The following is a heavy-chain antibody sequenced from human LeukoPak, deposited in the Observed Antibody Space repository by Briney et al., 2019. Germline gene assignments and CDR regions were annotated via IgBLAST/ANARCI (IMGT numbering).Heavy chain of an antibody. Sequence: AGRSLRLSCAASGFTFNNYAMHWVRQAPGKGLEWVAVISYDGSKKYCADSVKGRFTISRDNSKNTLYVQMNSLRAEDTAVYYCARDFAGYCSSTGRYGYYFDYWGQGTLVTVSS. CDR1: GFTFNNYA. J-gene: IGHJ4*02. D-gene: IGHD2-2*01. V-gene: IGHV3-30*04. CDR3: ARDFAGYCSSTGRYGYYFDY. CDR2: ISYDGSKK.